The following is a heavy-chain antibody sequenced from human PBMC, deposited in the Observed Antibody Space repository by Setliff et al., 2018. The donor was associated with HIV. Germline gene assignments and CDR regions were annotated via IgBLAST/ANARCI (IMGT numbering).Heavy chain of an antibody. D-gene: IGHD2-2*01. J-gene: IGHJ4*02. CDR3: ARLRLFSSALDY. CDR2: IYSDGTT. V-gene: IGHV3-66*02. CDR1: GFSVSNYY. Sequence: GESLKISCAASGFSVSNYYMAWVRQAPGKGLEWVSTIYSDGTTYHADSVKGRFTLSRDNSKNTLFLQMNSLRPEDTAVFYCARLRLFSSALDYWGQGTLVTSPQ.